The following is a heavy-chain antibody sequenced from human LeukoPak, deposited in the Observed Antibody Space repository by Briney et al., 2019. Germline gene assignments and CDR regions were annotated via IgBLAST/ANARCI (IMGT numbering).Heavy chain of an antibody. V-gene: IGHV3-48*01. J-gene: IGHJ4*02. CDR3: ARDVEQWLVRVYYYDY. Sequence: GGSLRLSCATSGFTLSSYSMNWVRQAPGKGLEWVSYISSGSTTIYYADSVKGRFTISRDNAKNSLYLQMNSLRAEDTAVYYCARDVEQWLVRVYYYDYWGQGTLVTVSS. D-gene: IGHD6-19*01. CDR1: GFTLSSYS. CDR2: ISSGSTTI.